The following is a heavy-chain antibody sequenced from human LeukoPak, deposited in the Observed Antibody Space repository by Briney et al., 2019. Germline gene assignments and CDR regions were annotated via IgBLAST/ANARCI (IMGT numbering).Heavy chain of an antibody. CDR2: IYHSGST. D-gene: IGHD2-2*01. J-gene: IGHJ3*02. Sequence: PSGTLSLTCAVSGGSISSSNWWSWVRQPPGKGLEWIGEIYHSGSTNYNPSLKSRVTISVDTSKNQFSLKLSSVTAADTAVYYCARRGYCSSTSCYRAFDIWGQGTMVTVSS. CDR3: ARRGYCSSTSCYRAFDI. V-gene: IGHV4-4*02. CDR1: GGSISSSNW.